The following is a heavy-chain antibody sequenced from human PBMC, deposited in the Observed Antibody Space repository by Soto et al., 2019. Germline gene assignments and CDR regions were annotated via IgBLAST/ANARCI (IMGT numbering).Heavy chain of an antibody. CDR1: GFTFSNAW. J-gene: IGHJ6*03. CDR3: TTARVFWSGYYYYYYYYMDV. V-gene: IGHV3-15*01. D-gene: IGHD3-3*01. CDR2: IKSKTDGGTT. Sequence: GGSLRLSCAASGFTFSNAWMSWVRQAPGKGLEWVGRIKSKTDGGTTDYAAPVKSRFTISRDDSKNTLYLQMNSLKTEDTAVYYCTTARVFWSGYYYYYYYYMDVWGKGTTVTVSS.